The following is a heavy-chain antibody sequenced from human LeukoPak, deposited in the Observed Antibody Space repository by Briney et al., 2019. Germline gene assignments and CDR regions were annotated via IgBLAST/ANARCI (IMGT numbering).Heavy chain of an antibody. CDR1: GGSISSSTYY. V-gene: IGHV4-39*07. Sequence: PSETLSLTCTVSGGSISSSTYYWGWIRQPPGKGLEWIGNIYYSGSTYYNPSLKSRVTISIDTSKNQFSLKLSSVTAADTAVYYCARDILTTVFPNWFDPWGQGILVTVSS. CDR2: IYYSGST. J-gene: IGHJ5*02. CDR3: ARDILTTVFPNWFDP. D-gene: IGHD4-17*01.